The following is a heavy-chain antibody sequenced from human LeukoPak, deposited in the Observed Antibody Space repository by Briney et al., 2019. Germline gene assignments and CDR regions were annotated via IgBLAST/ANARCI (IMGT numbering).Heavy chain of an antibody. CDR3: ARDSRNYYDSRGGGDEAFDI. V-gene: IGHV1-2*02. D-gene: IGHD3-22*01. CDR1: GYTFTGYY. Sequence: GSVKVSCKTSGYTFTGYYIQWVRQAPGQGLEWMGWINPNSGGASYVQKFQGRVTMTSDTSISTAYMELSSLRSDDTAVYYCARDSRNYYDSRGGGDEAFDIWGQGTMVTVSS. CDR2: INPNSGGA. J-gene: IGHJ3*02.